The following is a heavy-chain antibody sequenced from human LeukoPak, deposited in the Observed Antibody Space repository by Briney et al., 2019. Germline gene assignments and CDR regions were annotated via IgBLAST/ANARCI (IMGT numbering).Heavy chain of an antibody. J-gene: IGHJ4*02. V-gene: IGHV3-48*01. D-gene: IGHD3-3*01. Sequence: PGGSLRLSCAASRFTFSNYGVNWVRQAPGEGLEWVSYINSRSSTIYYADSVRGRFTISRDNAKNSLYLQMNSLRAEDTGVYYCAKDHYWSIDYWGRGTLVTVSS. CDR2: INSRSSTI. CDR3: AKDHYWSIDY. CDR1: RFTFSNYG.